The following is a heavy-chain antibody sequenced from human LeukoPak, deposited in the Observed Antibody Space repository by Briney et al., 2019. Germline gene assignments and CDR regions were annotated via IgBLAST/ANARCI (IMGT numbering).Heavy chain of an antibody. CDR1: GYSISSGYY. CDR3: ARVDCISTSCPADY. CDR2: IYHSGST. V-gene: IGHV4-38-2*02. Sequence: SETLSLTCTVSGYSISSGYYWGWIRQPPGKGLEWIGSIYHSGSTYYNPSLKSRVTISVDTSKNQFSLKLSSVTAADTAIYYCARVDCISTSCPADYWGQGTLVTVSS. D-gene: IGHD2-2*01. J-gene: IGHJ4*02.